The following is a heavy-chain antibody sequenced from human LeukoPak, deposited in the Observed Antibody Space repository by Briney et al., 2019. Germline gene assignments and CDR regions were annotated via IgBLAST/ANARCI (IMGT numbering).Heavy chain of an antibody. D-gene: IGHD6-13*01. CDR3: ARGPSSNWSGLDF. Sequence: PGGSLRLSCAASGFTVSSNYMSWVRQVPGKGLVWVSRISPTGSTTSYADSVKGRFTVSRDNAKNTLYLQVNNLRAEDTAVYYCARGPSSNWSGLDFWGQGTLLTVSS. V-gene: IGHV3-74*01. CDR2: ISPTGSTT. J-gene: IGHJ4*02. CDR1: GFTVSSNY.